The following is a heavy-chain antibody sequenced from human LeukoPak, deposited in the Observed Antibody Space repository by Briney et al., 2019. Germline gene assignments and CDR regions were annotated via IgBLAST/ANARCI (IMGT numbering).Heavy chain of an antibody. J-gene: IGHJ6*02. D-gene: IGHD3-3*01. CDR3: ARGPYYEFWSGSCYYGMDV. V-gene: IGHV4-61*01. Sequence: SETLSLTCTVSGVSVSSGSYYWSWLRQPPGKGLEWIGYIYYSGSTNYNPSLKSRVTISVDTSKNQFSLKLSSVTAADTAVYYCARGPYYEFWSGSCYYGMDVWGQGTTVTVSS. CDR2: IYYSGST. CDR1: GVSVSSGSYY.